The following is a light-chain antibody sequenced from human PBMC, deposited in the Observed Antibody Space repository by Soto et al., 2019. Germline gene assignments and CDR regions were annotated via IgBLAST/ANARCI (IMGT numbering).Light chain of an antibody. CDR3: TSPAGTINFPYI. CDR1: SSDVGAYNY. Sequence: QSALTQPPSASGSPGQSVTISCTGTSSDVGAYNYVSWYQHHPGKAPKLMVYEVNKLPSGVPDRFSGSKFGNTASLTVSGVQAEDEADYYCTSPAGTINFPYIFGTGTKVTVL. CDR2: EVN. V-gene: IGLV2-8*01. J-gene: IGLJ1*01.